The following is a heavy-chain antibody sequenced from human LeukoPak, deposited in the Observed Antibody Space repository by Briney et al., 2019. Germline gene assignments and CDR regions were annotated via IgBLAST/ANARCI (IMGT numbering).Heavy chain of an antibody. CDR3: ARDGATMIVVAPGWFDP. CDR1: GGSISSSSYY. CDR2: IYYSGST. V-gene: IGHV4-39*07. J-gene: IGHJ5*02. D-gene: IGHD3-22*01. Sequence: SETLSLTCTVSGGSISSSSYYWGWIRQPPGKGLEWIGSIYYSGSTYYNPSLKSRVTISVDTSKNQFSLKLSSVTAADTAVYYCARDGATMIVVAPGWFDPWGQGTLVTVSS.